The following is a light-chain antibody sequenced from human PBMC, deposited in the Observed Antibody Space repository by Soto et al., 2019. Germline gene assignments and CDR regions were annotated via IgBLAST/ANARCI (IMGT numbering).Light chain of an antibody. CDR2: KVS. CDR3: CSYAGSGPCV. V-gene: IGLV2-23*02. Sequence: QSALTQPASVSGSPGQSITISCTGTSSSVGTYNLVSWYQQHPGKVPKPMISKVSERPSGVSNRFSGSKSGNTASLTISGLQPEDEADYYCCSYAGSGPCVFGTGTKLTVL. J-gene: IGLJ1*01. CDR1: SSSVGTYNL.